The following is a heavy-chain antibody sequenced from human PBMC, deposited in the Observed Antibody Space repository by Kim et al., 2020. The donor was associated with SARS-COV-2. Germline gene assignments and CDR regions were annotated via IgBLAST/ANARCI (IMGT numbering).Heavy chain of an antibody. CDR3: ARRGYSENWFDP. Sequence: GGSLRLSCAASGFTFSSYSMNWVRQAPGKGLEWVSSISSSSSYIYYADSVKGRFTISRDNAKNSLYLQMNSLRAEDTAVYYCARRGYSENWFDPWGQGTLVTVSS. CDR2: ISSSSSYI. J-gene: IGHJ5*02. V-gene: IGHV3-21*01. CDR1: GFTFSSYS. D-gene: IGHD5-12*01.